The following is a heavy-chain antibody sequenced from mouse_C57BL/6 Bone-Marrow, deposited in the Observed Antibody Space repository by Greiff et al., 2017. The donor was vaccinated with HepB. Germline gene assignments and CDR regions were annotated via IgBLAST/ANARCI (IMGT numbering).Heavy chain of an antibody. CDR1: GFNFKDYY. Sequence: EVQLQQPGAELVRPGASVKLSCTASGFNFKDYYMHWVKQRPEQGLEWIGWIDPENGDTEYASKFQGKATITADTSSNTAYLQLSSLTSEDTAVYYCTKNDYGLDYWGQGTTLTVSS. CDR3: TKNDYGLDY. V-gene: IGHV14-4*01. D-gene: IGHD2-4*01. CDR2: IDPENGDT. J-gene: IGHJ2*01.